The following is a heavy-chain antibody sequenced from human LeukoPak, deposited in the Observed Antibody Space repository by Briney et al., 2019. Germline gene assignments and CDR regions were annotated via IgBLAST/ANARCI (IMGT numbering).Heavy chain of an antibody. V-gene: IGHV4-30-4*08. D-gene: IGHD6-19*01. CDR1: GGSISSGDYY. J-gene: IGHJ4*02. Sequence: SETLSLTCTVSGGSISSGDYYWSWIRQPPGKGLEWIGYIYYSGSTYYNPSLKSRVTISVDTSKNQFSLKLSSVTAADTAVYYCARVPVAANFDYWGQGTLVTVSS. CDR2: IYYSGST. CDR3: ARVPVAANFDY.